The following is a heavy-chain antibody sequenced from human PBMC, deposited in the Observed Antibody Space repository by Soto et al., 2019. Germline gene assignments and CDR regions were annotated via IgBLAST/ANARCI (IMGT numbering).Heavy chain of an antibody. CDR1: GFSLSPYW. D-gene: IGHD3-16*01. V-gene: IGHV3-74*03. CDR3: ARDLGGPDY. Sequence: EVHLEESGGGLVQPGGSLRLSCAASGFSLSPYWMHWVRQVPGRGLEWVARLSSDGFGAAYADSVKGRFFISRDIARNTLPLQMNSRRADDRVVYYCARDLGGPDYWGRGTSVTVSS. J-gene: IGHJ4*02. CDR2: LSSDGFGA.